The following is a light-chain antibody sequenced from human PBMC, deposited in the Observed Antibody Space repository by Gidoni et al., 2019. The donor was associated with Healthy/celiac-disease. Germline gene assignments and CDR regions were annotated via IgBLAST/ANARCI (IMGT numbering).Light chain of an antibody. CDR2: DVS. CDR3: SSYTRTSTPYV. Sequence: HSALTQPASVSGSPGQSITISCTGTNSDVGNYNYVSWYQQHPGEAPKLMIYDVSNRPSGVSNRFSGSKSGNTASLTISGLQAEDEADYYCSSYTRTSTPYVFGTGTKITVL. V-gene: IGLV2-14*01. J-gene: IGLJ1*01. CDR1: NSDVGNYNY.